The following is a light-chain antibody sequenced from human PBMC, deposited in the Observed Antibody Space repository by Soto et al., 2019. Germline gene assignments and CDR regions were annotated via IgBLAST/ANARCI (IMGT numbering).Light chain of an antibody. V-gene: IGKV3-15*01. Sequence: EIVMPQSPATLSVSPGERATLSCRASQSVSSNLAWYQQKPGQSPRLLIYGTSTRATGIPARFSGSGSGTDFTLTISRLEPEDFAVYYCQQYGNSPITFGQGTRLENK. CDR3: QQYGNSPIT. J-gene: IGKJ5*01. CDR2: GTS. CDR1: QSVSSN.